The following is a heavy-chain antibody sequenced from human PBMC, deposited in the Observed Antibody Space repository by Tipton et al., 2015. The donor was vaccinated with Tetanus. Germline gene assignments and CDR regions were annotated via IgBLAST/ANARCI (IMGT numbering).Heavy chain of an antibody. V-gene: IGHV4-39*01. D-gene: IGHD4-17*01. CDR3: ARGEAYGDYPAMYFFDN. Sequence: TLSLTCSVSGASMTSSYYYWGWIRQPPGKGLEWIGNIYYRGSTYYTPSLRSRVVMSIDTSKNQFSLKLPSVTAADTAVYYCARGEAYGDYPAMYFFDNWGQGPLLAGSS. CDR1: GASMTSSYYY. J-gene: IGHJ4*02. CDR2: IYYRGST.